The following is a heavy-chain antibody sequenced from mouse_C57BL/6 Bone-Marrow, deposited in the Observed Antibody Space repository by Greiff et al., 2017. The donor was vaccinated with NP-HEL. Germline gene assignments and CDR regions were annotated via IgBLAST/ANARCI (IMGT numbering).Heavy chain of an antibody. CDR2: INPNNGGT. CDR1: GYTFTDYY. V-gene: IGHV1-26*01. D-gene: IGHD2-4*01. J-gene: IGHJ2*01. CDR3: ARIDYDDFDY. Sequence: VQLQQSGPELVKPGASVKISCKASGYTFTDYYMNWVKQSHGKSLEWIGDINPNNGGTSYNQKFKGNATLTVDKSSSTAYMELRSLTSEDSAVDYCARIDYDDFDYWGQGTTLTVSS.